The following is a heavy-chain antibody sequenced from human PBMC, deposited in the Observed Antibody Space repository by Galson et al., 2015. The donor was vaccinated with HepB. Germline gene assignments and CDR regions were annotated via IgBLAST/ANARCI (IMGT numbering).Heavy chain of an antibody. D-gene: IGHD5-18*01. CDR1: GFTFSSYA. J-gene: IGHJ4*02. CDR3: ARDVLITAMTPWRGLFDY. CDR2: ISYDGSNK. V-gene: IGHV3-30*04. Sequence: SLRLSCAASGFTFSSYAMHWVRQAPGKGLEWVAVISYDGSNKYYADSVKGRFTISRDNSKNTLYLQMNSLRAEDTAVYYCARDVLITAMTPWRGLFDYWGQGTLVTVSS.